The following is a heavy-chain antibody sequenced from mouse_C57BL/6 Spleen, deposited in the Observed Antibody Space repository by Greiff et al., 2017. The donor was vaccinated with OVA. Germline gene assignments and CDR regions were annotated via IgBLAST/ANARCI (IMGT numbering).Heavy chain of an antibody. Sequence: VKLMESGAELVRPGASVTLSCKASGYTFTDYEMHWVKQTPVHGLEWIGAIDPETGGTAYNQKFKGKAILTADKSSSTAYMELRSLTSEDSAVYYCTRGTGTFDYWGQGTTLTVSS. D-gene: IGHD4-1*01. CDR1: GYTFTDYE. V-gene: IGHV1-15*01. J-gene: IGHJ2*01. CDR2: IDPETGGT. CDR3: TRGTGTFDY.